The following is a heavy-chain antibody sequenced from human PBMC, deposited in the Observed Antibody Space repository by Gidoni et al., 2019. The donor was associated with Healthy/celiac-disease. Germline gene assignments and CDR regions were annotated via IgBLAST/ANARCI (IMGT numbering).Heavy chain of an antibody. Sequence: QVQLVQPGADAKKHGASLKVFIKASGYTFTAYYMHWVRQAPGQGLEWMGWINPNSGGTNYAQKFQGRVTMTRDTSITTAYMELSSLRSDDTAVYYCARDPMDVWGQGTTVTVSS. CDR2: INPNSGGT. CDR1: GYTFTAYY. CDR3: ARDPMDV. J-gene: IGHJ6*02. V-gene: IGHV1-2*02.